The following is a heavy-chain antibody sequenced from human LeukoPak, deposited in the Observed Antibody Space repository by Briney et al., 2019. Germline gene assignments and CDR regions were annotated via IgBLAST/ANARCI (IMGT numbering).Heavy chain of an antibody. Sequence: GGSLRLSCAASGFTVSHNYMSWVRQAPGKGLEWVSNIYNDGRTYYRDSVKGRFTISRDDSENTLYLQMNNLRAEDTAVYYCARTESYNSAAYNPTWGQGTLVTVSS. J-gene: IGHJ5*02. V-gene: IGHV3-66*01. CDR3: ARTESYNSAAYNPT. D-gene: IGHD2/OR15-2a*01. CDR1: GFTVSHNY. CDR2: IYNDGRT.